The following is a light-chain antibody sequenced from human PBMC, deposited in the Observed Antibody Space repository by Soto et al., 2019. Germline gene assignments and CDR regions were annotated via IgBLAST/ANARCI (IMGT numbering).Light chain of an antibody. CDR2: WAS. CDR1: QSVLYSSNNKNY. J-gene: IGKJ1*01. CDR3: QQYYSTPWT. Sequence: DIVMTQSPDSLAVSLGERATINCKSSQSVLYSSNNKNYLAWYQQKPGQPPKLLIYWASTRESGVPDRCSGSGSWTDFTRTISSLQAEDVAVYYCQQYYSTPWTFGQGTKVESK. V-gene: IGKV4-1*01.